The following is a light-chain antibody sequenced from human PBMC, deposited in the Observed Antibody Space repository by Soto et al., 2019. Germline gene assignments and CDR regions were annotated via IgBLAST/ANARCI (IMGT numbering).Light chain of an antibody. CDR3: AAWDDSLNGVV. Sequence: QSVLTQPPSASGTPGQRVTVSCSGSSSNIGSNTVHWYQQLPGTAPKLLVFSYNQRPSGVPDRFSGSKSGTSASLAISGLQSEDEADYYCAAWDDSLNGVVFGGGTKVTVL. CDR1: SSNIGSNT. V-gene: IGLV1-44*01. CDR2: SYN. J-gene: IGLJ2*01.